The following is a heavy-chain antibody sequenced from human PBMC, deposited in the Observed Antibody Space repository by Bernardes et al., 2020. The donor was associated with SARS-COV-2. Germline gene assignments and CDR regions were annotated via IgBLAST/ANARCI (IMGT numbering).Heavy chain of an antibody. CDR2: LSGSGGTP. V-gene: IGHV3-23*01. Sequence: GEAHTLSCAASGFTFRGSAMTWVRLDPGPGLAWVSVLSGSGGTPYYADSVKGRFTMSRDNSKNTLYLQMNSLRAEDTAVYYCAKDPFYDFWSGYYFDYWGQGTLVTGSA. CDR3: AKDPFYDFWSGYYFDY. CDR1: GFTFRGSA. D-gene: IGHD3-3*01. J-gene: IGHJ4*02.